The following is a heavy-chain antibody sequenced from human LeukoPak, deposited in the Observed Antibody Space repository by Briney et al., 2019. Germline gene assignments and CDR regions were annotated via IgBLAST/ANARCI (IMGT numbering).Heavy chain of an antibody. Sequence: PGRSLRLSCAASGFTVSANYMSWVRQAPGKGLEWISLIYSGGDTYYPDSVRGRFTISRDNSKNTLYLQMNSLRADDTAVYYCARGPPACSTNCYGYLDYWGQGALVTVSS. CDR1: GFTVSANY. V-gene: IGHV3-53*01. CDR3: ARGPPACSTNCYGYLDY. J-gene: IGHJ4*02. D-gene: IGHD2-2*01. CDR2: IYSGGDT.